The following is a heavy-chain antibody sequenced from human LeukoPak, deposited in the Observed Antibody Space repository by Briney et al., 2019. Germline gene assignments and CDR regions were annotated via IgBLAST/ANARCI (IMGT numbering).Heavy chain of an antibody. V-gene: IGHV3-23*01. D-gene: IGHD2-2*01. CDR3: AKDSDCSSNSCLGIFDY. CDR1: GFTFSSYA. CDR2: ISGSGGST. Sequence: GGSLRLSCAASGFTFSSYAMSWVRQAPGKGLEWVSAISGSGGSTYYADSVKGRFTISRDNSKNTLYLQMNSLRAEDTAVYYCAKDSDCSSNSCLGIFDYWGQGTLVTVSS. J-gene: IGHJ4*02.